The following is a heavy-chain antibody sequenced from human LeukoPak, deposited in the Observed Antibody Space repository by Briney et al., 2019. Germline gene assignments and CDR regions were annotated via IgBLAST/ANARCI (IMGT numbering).Heavy chain of an antibody. CDR1: GFTFSTYV. Sequence: GGPLRLSCSVSGFTFSTYVMHWVRQAPGKGLEYVSAISSNGDNTYYADSVKGRFTISGDNSKNTLYLQMSSLRADDTAVCYCVRGTGYWGQGTLVTVSS. CDR3: VRGTGY. CDR2: ISSNGDNT. V-gene: IGHV3-64D*06. J-gene: IGHJ4*02.